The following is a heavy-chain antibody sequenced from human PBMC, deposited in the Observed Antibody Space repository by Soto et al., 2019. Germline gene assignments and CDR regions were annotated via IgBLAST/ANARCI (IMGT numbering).Heavy chain of an antibody. V-gene: IGHV3-53*02. CDR3: ARVMEMGEPLAAAGPGAFDY. J-gene: IGHJ4*02. D-gene: IGHD6-13*01. CDR2: SYSGGST. Sequence: EVQLVETGGGLIQPGGSLRLSCAASGFTVSSNYMSWVRQAPGKGLEWVSVSYSGGSTYYADSVKGRFTISRDNSKNTLYLQMNSLRAEDTAVYYCARVMEMGEPLAAAGPGAFDYWGQGTLVTVSS. CDR1: GFTVSSNY.